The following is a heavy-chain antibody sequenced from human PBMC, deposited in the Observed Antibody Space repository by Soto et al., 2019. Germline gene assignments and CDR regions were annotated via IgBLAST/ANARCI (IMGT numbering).Heavy chain of an antibody. CDR3: ANWDSASYYYGMDV. J-gene: IGHJ6*02. D-gene: IGHD7-27*01. CDR1: GGTFSSYA. Sequence: SVKVSGKASGGTFSSYAISWVRQAPGQGLEWMGGIIPIFGTANYAQKFQGRVTITADESTSTAYMELSSLRSEDTAVYYCANWDSASYYYGMDVWGQGTTVTVSS. V-gene: IGHV1-69*13. CDR2: IIPIFGTA.